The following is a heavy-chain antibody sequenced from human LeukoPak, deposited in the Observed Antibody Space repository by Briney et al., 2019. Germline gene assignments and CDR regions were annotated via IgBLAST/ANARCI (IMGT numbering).Heavy chain of an antibody. V-gene: IGHV3-53*01. CDR2: IYSGGST. Sequence: PGGSLRLSCAASGFTVSSNYMSWVRQAPGKGLEWVSVIYSGGSTYYADSVKGRFTISRDNSKNTLYLQMNSLRAEDTAVYYCARDVQQLVGGGLEGMDVWGQGTTVTVSS. J-gene: IGHJ6*02. CDR3: ARDVQQLVGGGLEGMDV. D-gene: IGHD6-13*01. CDR1: GFTVSSNY.